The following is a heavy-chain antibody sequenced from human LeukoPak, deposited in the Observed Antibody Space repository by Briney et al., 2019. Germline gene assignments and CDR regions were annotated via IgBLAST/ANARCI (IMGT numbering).Heavy chain of an antibody. CDR3: AIVSLGYDYVWGSYQD. Sequence: ASVKVSCKASGYTFTGYYMHWVRQAPGQGLEWMGWINPNSGGTNYAQKFQGRVTMTRDTSISTAYMELSRLRSDDTALYYCAIVSLGYDYVWGSYQDWGQGTLVTVSS. CDR2: INPNSGGT. J-gene: IGHJ4*02. V-gene: IGHV1-2*02. CDR1: GYTFTGYY. D-gene: IGHD3-16*02.